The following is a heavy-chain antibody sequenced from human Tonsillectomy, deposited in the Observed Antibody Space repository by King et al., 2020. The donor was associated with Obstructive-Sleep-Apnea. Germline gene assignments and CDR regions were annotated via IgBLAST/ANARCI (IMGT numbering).Heavy chain of an antibody. V-gene: IGHV3-73*01. CDR3: TRRSEAAASGMDV. J-gene: IGHJ6*02. Sequence: VQLVESGGGLVQPGGSLKLSCAASGFSFRGSAIHWVRQASGKGREWVGRIRSKPNIYAPVYVASVRGGFTISRDESKNTAYLQMNSLKTEDTAVYYCTRRSEAAASGMDVWGQGTTVTVSS. D-gene: IGHD6-13*01. CDR2: IRSKPNIYAP. CDR1: GFSFRGSA.